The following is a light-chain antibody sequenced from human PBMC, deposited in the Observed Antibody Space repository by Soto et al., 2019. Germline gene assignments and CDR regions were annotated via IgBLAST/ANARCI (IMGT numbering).Light chain of an antibody. CDR2: EVN. CDR1: SSDVGRYNL. CDR3: CSYVGSSILM. V-gene: IGLV2-23*02. Sequence: QSALTQPASVSGSPGQSITISCTGTSSDVGRYNLVSWYQQLPGKAPKLIIYEVNERPSGISDRFSGSKSGNTASLTISGLPDEDEADYFCCSYVGSSILMFGGGTKLTVL. J-gene: IGLJ3*02.